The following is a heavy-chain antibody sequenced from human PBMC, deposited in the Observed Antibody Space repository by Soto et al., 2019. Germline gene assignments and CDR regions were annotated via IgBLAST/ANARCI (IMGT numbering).Heavy chain of an antibody. V-gene: IGHV3-30*18. J-gene: IGHJ4*02. CDR1: GFTFRSYG. D-gene: IGHD6-13*01. CDR2: ISYDGSDK. CDR3: AKDGDIAAAGYYFDY. Sequence: QTVGSLRLSCAASGFTFRSYGMHWVSQAPGKGLEWVAVISYDGSDKHYADSVKGRFTISRDNSKNTLYLQMNSLRAEDTAVFYCAKDGDIAAAGYYFDYWGQGTLVTVSS.